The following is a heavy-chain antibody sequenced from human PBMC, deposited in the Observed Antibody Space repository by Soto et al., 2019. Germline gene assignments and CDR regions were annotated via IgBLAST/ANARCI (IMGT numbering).Heavy chain of an antibody. CDR3: ARLPAANPEWSYYYGMDV. J-gene: IGHJ6*02. CDR1: GGTFSSYA. CDR2: IIPIFGTA. D-gene: IGHD2-2*01. V-gene: IGHV1-69*13. Sequence: SVKVSCKASGGTFSSYAISGVRQAPGQGLEWMGGIIPIFGTANYAQKFQGRVTITADESTSTAYMELSSLRSEDTAVYYCARLPAANPEWSYYYGMDVWGQGTTVTVSS.